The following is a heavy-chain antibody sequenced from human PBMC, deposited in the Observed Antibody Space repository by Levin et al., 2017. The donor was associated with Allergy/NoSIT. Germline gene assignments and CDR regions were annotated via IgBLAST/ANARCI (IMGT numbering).Heavy chain of an antibody. CDR3: AKDILYSSSGWFDP. D-gene: IGHD6-6*01. V-gene: IGHV3-9*01. CDR2: ISWNSGSI. Sequence: AGGSLRLSCAASGFTFDDYAMHWVRQAPGNGLEWVSGISWNSGSIGYADSVKGRFTISRDNAKNSLYLQMNSLRAEDTALYYCAKDILYSSSGWFDPWGQGTLVTVSS. J-gene: IGHJ5*02. CDR1: GFTFDDYA.